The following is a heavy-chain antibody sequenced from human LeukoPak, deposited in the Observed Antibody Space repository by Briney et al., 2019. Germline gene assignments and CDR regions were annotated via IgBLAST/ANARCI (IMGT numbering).Heavy chain of an antibody. J-gene: IGHJ4*02. CDR1: GFTFSSYS. D-gene: IGHD6-19*01. CDR3: ARDQAPSGWYYFDY. Sequence: PGGSLRLSCAASGFTFSSYSMNWVRQAPGKGLEWVSSISSSSSYIYYADSVKGRFTISRDNAKNSPYLQMNSLRAEDTAVYYCARDQAPSGWYYFDYWGQGTLVTVSS. V-gene: IGHV3-21*01. CDR2: ISSSSSYI.